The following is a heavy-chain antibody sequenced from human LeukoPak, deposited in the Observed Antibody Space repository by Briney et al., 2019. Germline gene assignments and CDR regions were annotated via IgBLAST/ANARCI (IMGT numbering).Heavy chain of an antibody. CDR3: ERGSPYANGAFDY. J-gene: IGHJ4*02. CDR1: GVSISSSSYY. Sequence: SETLSLTCTVSGVSISSSSYYWGWIRQPPGKGLEWIGSIYYSGSTYYYPSLKSRVTISVDTSKNQFSRRLSSVIAADTAVYYCERGSPYANGAFDYWGQRPVVTLPS. V-gene: IGHV4-39*07. CDR2: IYYSGST. D-gene: IGHD2-2*01.